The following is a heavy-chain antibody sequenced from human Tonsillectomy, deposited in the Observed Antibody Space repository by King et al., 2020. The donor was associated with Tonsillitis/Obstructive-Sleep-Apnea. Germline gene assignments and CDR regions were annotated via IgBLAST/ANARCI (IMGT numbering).Heavy chain of an antibody. J-gene: IGHJ6*02. D-gene: IGHD6-19*01. Sequence: VQLVESEGGVVQPGRSLRLSCAASGFPFSSYTMHWVRQAPGKGLEWVAVISFDESNKYYADSVKGRFTISRDNSKNTLYLQMNSLRAEDTAVYYCAKDKNSGWYLFYYYGMDVWGQGTTVTVSS. CDR1: GFPFSSYT. CDR2: ISFDESNK. CDR3: AKDKNSGWYLFYYYGMDV. V-gene: IGHV3-30*04.